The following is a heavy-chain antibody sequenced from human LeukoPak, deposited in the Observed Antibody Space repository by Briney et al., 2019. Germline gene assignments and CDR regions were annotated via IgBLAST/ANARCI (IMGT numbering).Heavy chain of an antibody. CDR1: GGSFSSYY. Sequence: PSETRSLTCAVYGGSFSSYYWSWIRQPPGKGLEWIGYIYYSGSTNYNPSLKSRVTISVDTSKNQFSLKLSSVTAADTAVYYCARGGRLGYCSGGSCPFDYWGQGTLVTVSS. J-gene: IGHJ4*02. CDR3: ARGGRLGYCSGGSCPFDY. V-gene: IGHV4-59*01. CDR2: IYYSGST. D-gene: IGHD2-15*01.